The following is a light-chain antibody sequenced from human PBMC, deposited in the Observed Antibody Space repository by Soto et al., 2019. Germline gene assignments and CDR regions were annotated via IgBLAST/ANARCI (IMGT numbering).Light chain of an antibody. CDR1: QSISSL. CDR2: KAS. CDR3: QKYNTYSPWT. J-gene: IGKJ1*01. V-gene: IGKV1-5*03. Sequence: DIQMTQSPSTLSASVGDRVTITCLARQSISSLLAWYQQKPGKAPKLLIYKASSLESGIPSKCSGSRSGAVFTLTISSLQPADFETYYCQKYNTYSPWTFGQGTKLEIK.